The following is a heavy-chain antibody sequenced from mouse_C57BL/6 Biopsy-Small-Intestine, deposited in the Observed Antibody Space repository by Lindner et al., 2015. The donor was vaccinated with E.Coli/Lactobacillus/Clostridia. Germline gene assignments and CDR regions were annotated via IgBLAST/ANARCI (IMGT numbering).Heavy chain of an antibody. J-gene: IGHJ2*01. CDR3: AKNGNYFDY. CDR1: GYSFTDHN. V-gene: IGHV1-39*01. CDR2: ITPNYGTT. Sequence: VQLQESGPELVKPGASVKISCKASGYSFTDHNMNWVKQSNGKSLEWIGVITPNYGTTSYNQKFKGRATLTVDQSSSTAYMQLNSLTSEDSAVYYCAKNGNYFDYWGQGTTLTVSS. D-gene: IGHD1-3*01.